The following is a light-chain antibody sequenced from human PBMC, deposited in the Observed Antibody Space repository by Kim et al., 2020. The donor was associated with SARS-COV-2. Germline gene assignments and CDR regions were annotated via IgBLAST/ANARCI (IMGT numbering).Light chain of an antibody. V-gene: IGKV3-11*01. CDR1: QSVSSH. Sequence: LSPGERPTLSCRASQSVSSHVAWYQHKFGQAPRLLIYDASNRATGIPARFSGSGSGTDFTLTISSLEPEDLAVYYCQQRNIWPRTFGQGTKVDIK. CDR2: DAS. CDR3: QQRNIWPRT. J-gene: IGKJ1*01.